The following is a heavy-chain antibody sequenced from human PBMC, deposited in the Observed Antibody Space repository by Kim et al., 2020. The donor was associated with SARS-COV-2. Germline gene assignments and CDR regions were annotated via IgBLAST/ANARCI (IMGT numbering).Heavy chain of an antibody. D-gene: IGHD6-6*01. CDR3: AKGGGEQLASCPDY. Sequence: GGSLRLSCAASGFTFSSYAMSWVRQAPGKGLEWVSVIYSGGSSTYYADSVKGRFTISRDNSKNTLYLQMNSLRAEDTAVYYCAKGGGEQLASCPDYCGQGTLVTVSS. V-gene: IGHV3-23*03. CDR2: IYSGGSST. CDR1: GFTFSSYA. J-gene: IGHJ4*02.